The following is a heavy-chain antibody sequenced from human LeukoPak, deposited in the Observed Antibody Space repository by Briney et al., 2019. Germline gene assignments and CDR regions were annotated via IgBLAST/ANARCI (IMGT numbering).Heavy chain of an antibody. Sequence: ASVKVSCKASDYTFTNYGISWVRQAPGQGLEWMGIINPSGGSTSYAQKFQGRVTMTRDTSTSTVYMELSSLRSEDTAVYYCARVEHYDYVWGSYQPDYWGQGTLVTVSP. CDR3: ARVEHYDYVWGSYQPDY. CDR1: DYTFTNYG. CDR2: INPSGGST. J-gene: IGHJ4*02. D-gene: IGHD3-16*01. V-gene: IGHV1-46*01.